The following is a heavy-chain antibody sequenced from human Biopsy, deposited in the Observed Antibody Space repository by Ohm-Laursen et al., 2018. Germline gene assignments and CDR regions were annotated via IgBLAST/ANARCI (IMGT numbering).Heavy chain of an antibody. CDR2: ISSSGSTI. J-gene: IGHJ3*02. V-gene: IGHV3-48*03. CDR3: ARDGIVGARFNAFDI. Sequence: GSLRLSCAASGFTFSSYEMNWVRQAPGKGLGWVSYISSSGSTIYYADSVKGRFTISGDNAKNSLYLQMNSLRAEDTAVYYCARDGIVGARFNAFDIWDQGTMVTVSS. CDR1: GFTFSSYE. D-gene: IGHD1-26*01.